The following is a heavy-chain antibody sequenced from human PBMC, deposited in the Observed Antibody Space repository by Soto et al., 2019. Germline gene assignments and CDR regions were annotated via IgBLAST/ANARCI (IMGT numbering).Heavy chain of an antibody. CDR3: ARDSPFAPYSGSYDY. CDR1: GYTFTSYY. CDR2: INPSGGST. V-gene: IGHV1-46*01. Sequence: AAVKVSCKATGYTFTSYYMHWVRQAPGQGLEWMGIINPSGGSTSYAQKFQGRVTMTRDTSTSTVYMELSSLRSEDTAVYYCARDSPFAPYSGSYDYWGQGTLVTVSS. J-gene: IGHJ4*02. D-gene: IGHD1-26*01.